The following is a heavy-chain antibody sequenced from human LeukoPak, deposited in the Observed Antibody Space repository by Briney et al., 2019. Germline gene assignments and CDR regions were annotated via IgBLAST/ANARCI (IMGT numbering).Heavy chain of an antibody. J-gene: IGHJ4*02. V-gene: IGHV4-59*08. Sequence: SETLSLTCTVSGGSISSYYWSWLRQPPGKGLEWIGSVYDSGTTNHNPSLKSRVTISVDTSKNQFSLKLSSVTAADTAVYYCASHCSSTSCYRYYFDYWGQGTLVTVSS. CDR1: GGSISSYY. CDR3: ASHCSSTSCYRYYFDY. D-gene: IGHD2-2*01. CDR2: VYDSGTT.